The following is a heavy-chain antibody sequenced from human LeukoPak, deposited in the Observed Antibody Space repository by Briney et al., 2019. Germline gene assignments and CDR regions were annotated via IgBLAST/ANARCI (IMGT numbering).Heavy chain of an antibody. CDR3: ARDGAMDAFDI. V-gene: IGHV3-30-3*01. Sequence: PGGSLRLSCAASGFTFSSYAMSWVRQAPGKGLEWVAVISYDGSNKYYADSVKGRFTISRDNSKNTLYLQMNSLRAEDTAVYYCARDGAMDAFDIWGQGTMVTVSS. D-gene: IGHD1-26*01. J-gene: IGHJ3*02. CDR2: ISYDGSNK. CDR1: GFTFSSYA.